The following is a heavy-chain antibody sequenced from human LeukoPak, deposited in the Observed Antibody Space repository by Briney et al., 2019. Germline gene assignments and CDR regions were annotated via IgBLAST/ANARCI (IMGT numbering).Heavy chain of an antibody. CDR3: AKVDLVVYFDY. CDR2: ISYDGSNK. D-gene: IGHD3/OR15-3a*01. J-gene: IGHJ4*02. V-gene: IGHV3-30*18. Sequence: PGGSLRLSCAASGFTFSSYGMHWVRQASGKGLEWVAVISYDGSNKYYADSVKGRFTISRDNSKNTLYLQMNSLRAEDTAVYYCAKVDLVVYFDYWGQGTLVTVSS. CDR1: GFTFSSYG.